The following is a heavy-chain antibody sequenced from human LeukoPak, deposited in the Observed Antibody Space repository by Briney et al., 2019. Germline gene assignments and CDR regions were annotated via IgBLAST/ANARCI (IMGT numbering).Heavy chain of an antibody. D-gene: IGHD1-26*01. CDR2: LYYSGST. Sequence: SETLSLTCTVSGGSISSSYYYWGWIRQPPGKGLEWIGSLYYSGSTYYNPSLKSRVTISVDTSKNQFSLKLSSVTAADTAVYYCARVVGADFDYWGQGTLVTVSS. V-gene: IGHV4-39*07. CDR3: ARVVGADFDY. J-gene: IGHJ4*02. CDR1: GGSISSSYYY.